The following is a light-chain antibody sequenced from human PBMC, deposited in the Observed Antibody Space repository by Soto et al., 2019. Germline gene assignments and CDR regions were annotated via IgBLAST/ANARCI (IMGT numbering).Light chain of an antibody. Sequence: DIQLTQSPSFLSASVGDRVTISCRASQGISSYLAWYQHKPGKAPNLLISAASTLRSGVPSRFSGSGSGTEFTLTISSLQPEDFATYYCQQLNSYPLAFGGGTKVDIK. J-gene: IGKJ4*01. CDR1: QGISSY. CDR2: AAS. CDR3: QQLNSYPLA. V-gene: IGKV1-9*01.